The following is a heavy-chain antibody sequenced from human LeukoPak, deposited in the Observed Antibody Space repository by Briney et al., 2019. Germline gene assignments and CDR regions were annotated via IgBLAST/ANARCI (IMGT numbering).Heavy chain of an antibody. CDR3: ARDLDSSGWFDY. CDR1: GFTFSSYA. Sequence: PGGSLRLSCAASGFTFSSYAMPWVRQAPGKGLEWVAVISYDGSNKYYADSVKGRFTISRDNSKNTLYLQMNSLRAEDTAVYYCARDLDSSGWFDYWGQGTLVTVSS. D-gene: IGHD6-19*01. V-gene: IGHV3-30-3*01. CDR2: ISYDGSNK. J-gene: IGHJ4*02.